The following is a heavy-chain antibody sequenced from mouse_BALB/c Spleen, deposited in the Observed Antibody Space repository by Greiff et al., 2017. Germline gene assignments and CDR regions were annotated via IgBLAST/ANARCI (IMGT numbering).Heavy chain of an antibody. CDR3: ARFYGNYLYAMDY. V-gene: IGHV7-3*02. J-gene: IGHJ4*01. CDR2: IRNKANGYTT. D-gene: IGHD2-1*01. CDR1: GFTFTDYC. Sequence: EVQRVESGGGLVQPGGSLRLSCATSGFTFTDYCMSWVRQPPGKALEWLGFIRNKANGYTTEYSASVKGRFTISRDNSQSILYLQMNTLRAEDSATYYGARFYGNYLYAMDYWGQGTSVTVSS.